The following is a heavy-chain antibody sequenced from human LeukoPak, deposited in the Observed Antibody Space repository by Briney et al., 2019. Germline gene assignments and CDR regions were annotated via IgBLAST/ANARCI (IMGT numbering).Heavy chain of an antibody. V-gene: IGHV1-46*01. CDR1: GYTFTSYD. Sequence: ASVKVSCKASGYTFTSYDINWVRQATGQGLEWMGIINPSGGSTSYAQKFQGRVTMTRDTSTSTVYMELSSLRSEDTAVYYCARKQYYEFDYWGQGTLVTVSS. CDR3: ARKQYYEFDY. D-gene: IGHD3-3*01. CDR2: INPSGGST. J-gene: IGHJ4*02.